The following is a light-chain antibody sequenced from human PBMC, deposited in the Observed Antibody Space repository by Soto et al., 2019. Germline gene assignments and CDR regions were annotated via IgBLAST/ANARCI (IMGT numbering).Light chain of an antibody. CDR3: QQYNNWPPWT. CDR1: QSINNN. V-gene: IGKV3D-15*01. J-gene: IGKJ1*01. CDR2: GAS. Sequence: EIVMTQSPDTLSVSPGERATLSCRASQSINNNLAWYQQKPGQAPRLLIYGASTRATGIPARFSGSASGTEFTLTISNLQSEDFAVYYCQQYNNWPPWTFGRGTKLEIK.